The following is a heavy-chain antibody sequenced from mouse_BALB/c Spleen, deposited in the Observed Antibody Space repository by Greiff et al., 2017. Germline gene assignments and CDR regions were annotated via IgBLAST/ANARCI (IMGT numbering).Heavy chain of an antibody. V-gene: IGHV1-15*01. CDR1: GYTFTDYE. CDR3: TRTDYGNPYYFDY. D-gene: IGHD2-1*01. Sequence: QVQLQQSGAELVRPGASVTLSCKASGYTFTDYEMHWVKQTPVHGLEWIGAIDPETGGTAYNQKFKGKATLTADKSSSTAYMELRSLTSEDSAVYYCTRTDYGNPYYFDYWGQGTTLTVSS. CDR2: IDPETGGT. J-gene: IGHJ2*01.